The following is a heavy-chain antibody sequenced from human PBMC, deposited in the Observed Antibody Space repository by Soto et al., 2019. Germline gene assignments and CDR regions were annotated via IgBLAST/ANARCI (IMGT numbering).Heavy chain of an antibody. CDR1: GFTFGDYA. Sequence: EVQLVESGGGLVQPGRSLRLSCTASGFTFGDYAMSWVRQAPGKGLEWVGFIRSKAYGGTTEYAASVKGRFTISRDDSKSIAYLQMNSLKTEDTAVYYCTRDLVSVYCSSTSCADYYYGMDVWGQGTTVTVSS. V-gene: IGHV3-49*04. D-gene: IGHD2-2*01. CDR2: IRSKAYGGTT. CDR3: TRDLVSVYCSSTSCADYYYGMDV. J-gene: IGHJ6*02.